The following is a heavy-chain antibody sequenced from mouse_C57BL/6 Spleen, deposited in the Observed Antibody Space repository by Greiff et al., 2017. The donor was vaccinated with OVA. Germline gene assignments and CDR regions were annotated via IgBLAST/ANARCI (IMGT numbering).Heavy chain of an antibody. Sequence: QVQLQQSGTELVKPGASVKLSCKASGYTFTSYWMHWVKQRPGQGLEWIGNINPSNGGTNYNEKFKSKATLTVDKSSSTAYMQLSSLTSEDSAVDYWARIGGDYSWFAYWGQGTLVTVSA. CDR3: ARIGGDYSWFAY. CDR1: GYTFTSYW. J-gene: IGHJ3*01. D-gene: IGHD2-13*01. V-gene: IGHV1-53*01. CDR2: INPSNGGT.